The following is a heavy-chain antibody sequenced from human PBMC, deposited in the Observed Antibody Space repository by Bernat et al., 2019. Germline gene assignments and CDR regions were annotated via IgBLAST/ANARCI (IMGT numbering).Heavy chain of an antibody. V-gene: IGHV1-46*03. J-gene: IGHJ4*02. CDR1: GYTFTSYY. Sequence: QVQLVQSGAEVKKPGASVKVSCKASGYTFTSYYMHWVRQAPGQGLEWMGIINPSGGSTSYAQKFQGRVTMTRDMSTSTVYMELSSLRSEDTAVYYCARADTMVRGVIITSIDYWGQGTLVTVSS. CDR2: INPSGGST. CDR3: ARADTMVRGVIITSIDY. D-gene: IGHD3-10*01.